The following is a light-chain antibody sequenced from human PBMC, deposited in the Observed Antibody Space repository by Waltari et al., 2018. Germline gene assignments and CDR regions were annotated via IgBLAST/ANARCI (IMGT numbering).Light chain of an antibody. V-gene: IGKV3-11*01. CDR1: QTVDTY. CDR3: QQRRRWPLT. J-gene: IGKJ4*01. Sequence: PGESATLSCRASQTVDTYLAWYQQRPGQAPRLLIYDTSNRATGIPDRFSGSGSETDFTLTISSLEPEDFAVYYCQQRRRWPLTFGGGSKVEI. CDR2: DTS.